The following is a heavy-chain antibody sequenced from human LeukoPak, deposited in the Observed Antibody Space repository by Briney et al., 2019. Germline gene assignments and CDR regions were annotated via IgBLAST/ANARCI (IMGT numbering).Heavy chain of an antibody. CDR3: ARDSGSSDGLGDLDY. D-gene: IGHD6-19*01. J-gene: IGHJ4*02. CDR1: GFTFSRYG. CDR2: IWYDGSNK. Sequence: GGSLRLSCAASGFTFSRYGMHWVRQAPGKGLEWVAVIWYDGSNKYYADSVKGRFTISRDNSKNTLYLQMNSLRAEDTAVYYCARDSGSSDGLGDLDYCGQGTLVTVSS. V-gene: IGHV3-33*01.